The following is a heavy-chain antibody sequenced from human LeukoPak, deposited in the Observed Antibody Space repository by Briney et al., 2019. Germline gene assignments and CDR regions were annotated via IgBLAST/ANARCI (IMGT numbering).Heavy chain of an antibody. J-gene: IGHJ4*02. CDR1: GFTFSSYA. Sequence: GGSLRLSCAASGFTFSSYAVTWVRQAPGKGLEWVSAISGSAGRTFYAESVKGRFTISRDNSKNTLYLQMNSLRAEDTAVYYCAKDDYYDSSGYLGVFDYWGQGTLVTVSS. V-gene: IGHV3-23*01. D-gene: IGHD3-22*01. CDR3: AKDDYYDSSGYLGVFDY. CDR2: ISGSAGRT.